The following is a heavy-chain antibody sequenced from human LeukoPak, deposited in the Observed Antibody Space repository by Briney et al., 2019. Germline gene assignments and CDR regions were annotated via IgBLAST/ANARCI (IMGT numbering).Heavy chain of an antibody. CDR2: ISYEGSIK. CDR3: AKYLEPTAVLMDV. J-gene: IGHJ6*02. CDR1: GFTFISYG. V-gene: IGHV3-30*18. Sequence: GRSLRLSCSASGFTFISYGMHWVRQAPGKGLEWVALISYEGSIKYYADSVKGRFTISRDNSKSTLYLQMDSLRAEDTAVYHCAKYLEPTAVLMDVWGQGTTVTVSS. D-gene: IGHD1-1*01.